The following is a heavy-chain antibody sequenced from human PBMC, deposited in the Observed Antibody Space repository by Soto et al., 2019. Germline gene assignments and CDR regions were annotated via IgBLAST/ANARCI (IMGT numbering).Heavy chain of an antibody. CDR2: ISGSGGST. V-gene: IGHV3-23*01. CDR1: GFTFSSYA. Sequence: EVQLLESGGGLVQPGGSLRLSCAASGFTFSSYAMSWVRQAPGKGLEWVSAISGSGGSTYYADSVKGRFTISRDNSKNTLYLQMNSLRAEDTAVYYCAKDLVKQGGSGIWAFDIWGQGTMVTVSS. D-gene: IGHD3-10*01. J-gene: IGHJ3*02. CDR3: AKDLVKQGGSGIWAFDI.